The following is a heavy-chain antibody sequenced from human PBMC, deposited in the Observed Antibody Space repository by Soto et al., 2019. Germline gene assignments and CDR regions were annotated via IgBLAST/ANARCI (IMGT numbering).Heavy chain of an antibody. D-gene: IGHD2-15*01. Sequence: EVQLSESGGGLVQPGGSLRLSCAASGFSFSSYALTWVRQAPGKGLEWVSAISGSGGSTYYADSVKGRFTISRDNSKNTLYVQMNSLRAEDTAVYYCAKTLGYCSGGSCYSAGYDPWGQGTLVTVSS. J-gene: IGHJ5*02. CDR2: ISGSGGST. CDR1: GFSFSSYA. CDR3: AKTLGYCSGGSCYSAGYDP. V-gene: IGHV3-23*01.